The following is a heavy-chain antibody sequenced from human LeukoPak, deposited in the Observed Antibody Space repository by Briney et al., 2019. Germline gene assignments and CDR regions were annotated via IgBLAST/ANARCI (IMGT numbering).Heavy chain of an antibody. D-gene: IGHD6-13*01. CDR1: GGSISSSSYY. J-gene: IGHJ6*03. CDR2: NYYSEST. V-gene: IGHV4-39*07. Sequence: PSETLSLTCTVSGGSISSSSYYWGWIRQPPGKGREWIGKNYYSESTYYNPSLKSRVTISVDTSKNQFSLKLSSVTAADTAVYYCARDAASRGGYYYYYMDVWGKGTTVTVSS. CDR3: ARDAASRGGYYYYYMDV.